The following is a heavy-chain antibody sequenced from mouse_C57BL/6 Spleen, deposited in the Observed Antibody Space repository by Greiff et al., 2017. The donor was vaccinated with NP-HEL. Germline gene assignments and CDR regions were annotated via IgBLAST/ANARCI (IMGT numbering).Heavy chain of an antibody. CDR2: IWSGGST. CDR1: GFSLTSYG. Sequence: QVHVKQSGPGLVQPSQSLSITCTVSGFSLTSYGVHWVRQSPGKGLEWLGVIWSGGSTDYNAAFISRLSISKDNSKNQVFFKRNSLKADDTAIYYCARNWGSTTVVSEDYAMDYWGQGTSVTVSS. J-gene: IGHJ4*01. CDR3: ARNWGSTTVVSEDYAMDY. D-gene: IGHD1-1*01. V-gene: IGHV2-2*01.